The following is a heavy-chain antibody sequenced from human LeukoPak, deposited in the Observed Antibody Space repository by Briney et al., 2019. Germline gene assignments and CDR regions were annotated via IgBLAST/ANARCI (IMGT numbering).Heavy chain of an antibody. CDR3: ATGYQYYDYYYMDV. Sequence: GGSLRLSCAASGFTFSSYEMNWVRQAPGKGLEWVSYISSSGSTIYYADSVKGRFTISRDNAKNSLYLQVNSLRAEDTAVYYCATGYQYYDYYYMDVWGKGTTVTISS. J-gene: IGHJ6*03. CDR1: GFTFSSYE. V-gene: IGHV3-48*03. CDR2: ISSSGSTI. D-gene: IGHD6-25*01.